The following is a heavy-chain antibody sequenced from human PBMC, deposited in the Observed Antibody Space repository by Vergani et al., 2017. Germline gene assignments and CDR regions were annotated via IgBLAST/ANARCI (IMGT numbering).Heavy chain of an antibody. CDR1: FDSIRNLY. V-gene: IGHV4-4*07. CDR3: ARDPRDGTDGFDI. J-gene: IGHJ3*02. Sequence: QVQLQESGPGLVKSSETLSLTCSVSFDSIRNLYCNWIRQPAGKGLEWIGRFYSSGSINYNPSLKSRVSMSADTSNHQFFLTLTSVTSADTAIYYCARDPRDGTDGFDIWGQGTKVTVSS. CDR2: FYSSGSI.